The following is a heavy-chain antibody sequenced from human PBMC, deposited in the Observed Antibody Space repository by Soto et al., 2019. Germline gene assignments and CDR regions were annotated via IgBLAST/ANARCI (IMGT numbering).Heavy chain of an antibody. Sequence: AASVKVSCKASGYTIYTYGISWVRQAPGQGLEWMGWVSGYNGYAFYAQKFQGRVNMTIDTSTTTAYMELRSLRSDDTAVYYCARESVHFYDSSGYHFWFDPWGQGTLVTVSS. CDR3: ARESVHFYDSSGYHFWFDP. V-gene: IGHV1-18*04. J-gene: IGHJ5*02. D-gene: IGHD3-22*01. CDR1: GYTIYTYG. CDR2: VSGYNGYA.